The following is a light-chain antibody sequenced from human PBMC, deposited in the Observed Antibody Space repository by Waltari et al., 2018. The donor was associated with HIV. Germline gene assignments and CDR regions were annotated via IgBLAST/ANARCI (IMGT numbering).Light chain of an antibody. CDR1: QSVLSSSNNKNC. V-gene: IGKV4-1*01. J-gene: IGKJ2*01. CDR3: QQYYSTPYT. CDR2: WAS. Sequence: DIVMTPSPDSLAVSLRERATIHCQSSQSVLSSSNNKNCLAWYQQKPGQPPRLLIYWASTRESGVPDRFSGSGSGTDFTLTISSLQAEDVAVYYCQQYYSTPYTFGQGTKLEIK.